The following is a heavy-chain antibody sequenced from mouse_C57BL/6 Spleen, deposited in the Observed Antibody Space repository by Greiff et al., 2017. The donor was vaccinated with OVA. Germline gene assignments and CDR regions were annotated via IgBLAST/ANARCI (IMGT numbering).Heavy chain of an antibody. D-gene: IGHD1-2*01. CDR3: ASDYGYYFDY. CDR1: GFSLTSYG. CDR2: IWSGGST. J-gene: IGHJ2*01. V-gene: IGHV2-2*01. Sequence: VQLQQSGPGLVQPSQSLSITCTVSGFSLTSYGVHWVRQSPGKGLGWLGVIWSGGSTDYNSALLSRRSISKDNSKRQVFFKMNGLQADDTAIYYCASDYGYYFDYWGQGTTLTVSS.